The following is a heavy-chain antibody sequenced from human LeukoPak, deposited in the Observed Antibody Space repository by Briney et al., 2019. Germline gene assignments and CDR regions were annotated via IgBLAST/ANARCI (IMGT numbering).Heavy chain of an antibody. CDR3: AKDPSPSPLYCYYYMDV. Sequence: GGSLRLSCAASGFTFSSYGMHWVHQAPGKGLEWVAFIRYDGSNKYYADSVKGRFTISRDNSKNTLYLQMNSLRAEDTAVYYCAKDPSPSPLYCYYYMDVWGKGTTVTVSS. CDR2: IRYDGSNK. J-gene: IGHJ6*03. CDR1: GFTFSSYG. V-gene: IGHV3-30*02.